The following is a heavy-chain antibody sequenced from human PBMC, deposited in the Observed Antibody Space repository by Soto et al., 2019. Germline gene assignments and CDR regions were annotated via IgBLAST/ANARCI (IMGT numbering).Heavy chain of an antibody. Sequence: QVQLQESGPGLVKPSETLSLTCTVSGGSISSYYWSWIRQPPGKGLEWIGYIYYNGNTNDHPSLKSRVTISVDTAKNQFSLKLSSVTAADTAVYYCARDGYTVTPNYYYGMDVWGQGTTVTVSS. D-gene: IGHD4-4*01. CDR1: GGSISSYY. CDR2: IYYNGNT. J-gene: IGHJ6*02. CDR3: ARDGYTVTPNYYYGMDV. V-gene: IGHV4-59*01.